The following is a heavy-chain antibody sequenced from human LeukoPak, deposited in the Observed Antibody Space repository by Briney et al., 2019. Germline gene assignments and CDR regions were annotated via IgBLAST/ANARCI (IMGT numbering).Heavy chain of an antibody. V-gene: IGHV4-39*07. CDR2: IYYSGST. Sequence: SETLSLTCTVSGGSISSSSYYWGWIRQPPGKGLEWIGSIYYSGSTYYNPSLKSRVTISVDTSKNQFSLKLSSVTAADTAVYYCARGWGYYSYEPFDYWGQGTLVTVSS. CDR1: GGSISSSSYY. D-gene: IGHD1-26*01. CDR3: ARGWGYYSYEPFDY. J-gene: IGHJ4*02.